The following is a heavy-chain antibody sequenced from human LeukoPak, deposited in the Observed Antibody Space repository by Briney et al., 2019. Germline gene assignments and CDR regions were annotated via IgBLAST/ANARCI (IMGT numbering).Heavy chain of an antibody. Sequence: AGGSQGLSCAASGFTFNTFAVYWVRQAPGKGLEWVAVISYDGSNKYYADSVKGRFTISRDNSTNMLYMQMNSLRAEDTAVYYCARVGLVGTTTLRCPYFDYWGQGTLVTVSS. J-gene: IGHJ4*02. CDR3: ARVGLVGTTTLRCPYFDY. V-gene: IGHV3-30-3*01. CDR2: ISYDGSNK. D-gene: IGHD1-26*01. CDR1: GFTFNTFA.